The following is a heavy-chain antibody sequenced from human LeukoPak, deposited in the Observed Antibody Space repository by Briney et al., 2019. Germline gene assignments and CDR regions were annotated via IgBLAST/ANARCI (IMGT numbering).Heavy chain of an antibody. Sequence: ASVKVSCKASGYTFTSYDINWVRQATGQGLEWMGWMNPNSGNTGYAQKFQGRVTMTRNTSISTAYMELSSLRSEDTAVYYCWASMGHYYYYYMDVWGKGTTVTFSS. J-gene: IGHJ6*03. CDR1: GYTFTSYD. V-gene: IGHV1-8*01. D-gene: IGHD2/OR15-2a*01. CDR3: WASMGHYYYYYMDV. CDR2: MNPNSGNT.